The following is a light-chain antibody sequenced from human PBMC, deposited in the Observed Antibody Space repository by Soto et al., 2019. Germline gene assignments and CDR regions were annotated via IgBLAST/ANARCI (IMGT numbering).Light chain of an antibody. CDR2: DVS. Sequence: QSALTQPASVSDSPGQSITISGIGTSSDIGGFNHVSWHQQHPGKAPKLIIYDVSNRPSGVSNRFSGSKTGNTASLVISGLHAEDEADYYCSSYTSSSSYVFGSGTKLTVL. CDR1: SSDIGGFNH. CDR3: SSYTSSSSYV. V-gene: IGLV2-14*03. J-gene: IGLJ1*01.